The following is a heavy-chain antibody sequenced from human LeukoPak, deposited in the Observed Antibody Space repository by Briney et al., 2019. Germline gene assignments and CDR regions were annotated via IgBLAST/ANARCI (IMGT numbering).Heavy chain of an antibody. J-gene: IGHJ5*01. CDR2: ISAYNGNT. CDR1: GYTFTTNG. D-gene: IGHD6-19*01. Sequence: ASVKVSCKASGYTFTTNGISWVRQAPGQGLEWMGWISAYNGNTNYAQKLQGRVTMTTDTSTTTAYMELRSLRSDDTAIFYCARVSSSGWYIDSWGQGTLVTVSS. CDR3: ARVSSSGWYIDS. V-gene: IGHV1-18*01.